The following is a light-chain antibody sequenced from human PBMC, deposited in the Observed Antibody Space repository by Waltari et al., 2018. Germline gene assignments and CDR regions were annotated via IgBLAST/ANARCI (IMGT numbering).Light chain of an antibody. CDR2: AAS. CDR1: QSISSY. CDR3: QQSYSTYRT. J-gene: IGKJ3*01. Sequence: DIQMTQSLFSLSASVGDRVTITCRASQSISSYLNWYQQKPGKAPKLLIYAASSLQSGVPSRFSGSGSGTDFTLTISSLQPEDFATYYCQQSYSTYRTFGPGTKVDIK. V-gene: IGKV1-39*01.